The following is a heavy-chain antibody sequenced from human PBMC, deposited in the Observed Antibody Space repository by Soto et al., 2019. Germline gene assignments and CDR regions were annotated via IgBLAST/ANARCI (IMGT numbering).Heavy chain of an antibody. J-gene: IGHJ1*01. D-gene: IGHD1-26*01. Sequence: EVQLVESGGGLVQPGGSLRLSCAASGFTFSDYWMSWVRQAPGKGLEWVANIKVDGSEKNYVDSVKGRFTISRDNAKNSVYLQMDSLRGEDTAVYYCASATVRGQGTVVTVSS. CDR2: IKVDGSEK. V-gene: IGHV3-7*05. CDR3: ASATV. CDR1: GFTFSDYW.